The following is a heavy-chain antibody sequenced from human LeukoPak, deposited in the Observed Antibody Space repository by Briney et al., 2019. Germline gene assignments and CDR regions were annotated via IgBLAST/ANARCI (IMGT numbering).Heavy chain of an antibody. J-gene: IGHJ5*02. V-gene: IGHV1-8*01. CDR3: ARTMVRGVIIKRVWFDP. Sequence: ASVKVSGKASGYTFTSYDINWVRQATGQGLEWMGWMNPNSGNTGYAQKFQGRVTMTRNTSISTAYMELSSLRSEDTAVYYCARTMVRGVIIKRVWFDPWGQGTLVTVSS. CDR2: MNPNSGNT. CDR1: GYTFTSYD. D-gene: IGHD3-10*01.